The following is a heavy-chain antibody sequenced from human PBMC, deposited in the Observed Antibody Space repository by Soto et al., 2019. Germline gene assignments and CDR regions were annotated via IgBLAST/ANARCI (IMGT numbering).Heavy chain of an antibody. Sequence: SGPTLVKPTQTLTLTCTFSGFSLSTSGVGVGWIRQPPGKALEWLALIYWNDDKRYSPSLKSRLTITKDTSKNQVVLTMTNMDPVDTATYYCAHRGYVDQAHDYWGQGTLVTVSS. D-gene: IGHD5-12*01. V-gene: IGHV2-5*01. CDR1: GFSLSTSGVG. CDR3: AHRGYVDQAHDY. CDR2: IYWNDDK. J-gene: IGHJ4*02.